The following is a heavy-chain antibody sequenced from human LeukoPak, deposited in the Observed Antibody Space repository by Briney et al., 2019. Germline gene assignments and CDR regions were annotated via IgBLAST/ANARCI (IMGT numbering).Heavy chain of an antibody. CDR1: GFTFSDYY. Sequence: PGGSLRLSCAASGFTFSDYYMSWIRQAPGKGLEWVSYISSSGSTIYYADSVKGRFTISRDNAKNSLYLQMNSLRAEDTAVYYCARAWLRPHHYYYYMDVWGKGTTVTVSS. J-gene: IGHJ6*03. V-gene: IGHV3-11*01. CDR3: ARAWLRPHHYYYYMDV. D-gene: IGHD5-12*01. CDR2: ISSSGSTI.